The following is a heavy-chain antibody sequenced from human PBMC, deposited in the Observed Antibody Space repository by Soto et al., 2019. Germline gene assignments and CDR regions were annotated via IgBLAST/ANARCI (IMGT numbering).Heavy chain of an antibody. V-gene: IGHV1-2*02. Sequence: ASVKVSCKASGYTFTGYYMHWVRQAPGQGLEWMGWINPNSGGTNYAQKFQGRVTMTRDTSISTAYMELSRLRSDDTAVYYCARSYYYGSGSYYNAHNWFDPWGQGTLVTVSS. CDR1: GYTFTGYY. CDR3: ARSYYYGSGSYYNAHNWFDP. J-gene: IGHJ5*02. D-gene: IGHD3-10*01. CDR2: INPNSGGT.